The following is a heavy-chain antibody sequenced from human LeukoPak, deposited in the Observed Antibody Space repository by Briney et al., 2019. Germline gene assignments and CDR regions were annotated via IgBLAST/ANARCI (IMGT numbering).Heavy chain of an antibody. CDR1: GFTFTTYW. V-gene: IGHV3-7*03. CDR3: AKDGAWLRFDD. J-gene: IGHJ4*02. Sequence: GGSLRLSCAASGFTFTTYWMGWVRQAPGKGLEWVANINQDGSEKYYVDSVKGRFTIYRDNAKNSLYLQMTNLRAEDTAVYYCAKDGAWLRFDDWGQGILVTVSS. CDR2: INQDGSEK. D-gene: IGHD5-12*01.